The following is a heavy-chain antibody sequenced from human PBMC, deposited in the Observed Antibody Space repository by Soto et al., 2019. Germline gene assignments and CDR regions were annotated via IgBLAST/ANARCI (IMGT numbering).Heavy chain of an antibody. D-gene: IGHD5-12*01. V-gene: IGHV3-23*01. J-gene: IGHJ6*02. Sequence: EVQLLESGGGLVQPGGSLRLSCAASGFTFSSYAMSWVRQAPGKGLEWVSAISGSGGSTYYADSVKGRFTISRDNSKNTLYLQMTSLRAEDTAVYYCAKAQSYGGYYYYYGMDVWGQGTTVTVSS. CDR2: ISGSGGST. CDR3: AKAQSYGGYYYYYGMDV. CDR1: GFTFSSYA.